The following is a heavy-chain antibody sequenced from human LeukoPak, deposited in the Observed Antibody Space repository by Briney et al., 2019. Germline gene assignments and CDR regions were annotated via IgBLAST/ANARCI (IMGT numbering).Heavy chain of an antibody. Sequence: GGSLRLSCAASGFTFSSYWMSWVRQAPGKGLEWVANIKQDGSEKYYVDSVKGRFTISRDNAKNSLYLQMNSLRAEDTAVYYCARSGGSRKSYYYYMDVWGKGTTVTVSS. CDR2: IKQDGSEK. D-gene: IGHD2-15*01. J-gene: IGHJ6*03. CDR3: ARSGGSRKSYYYYMDV. V-gene: IGHV3-7*01. CDR1: GFTFSSYW.